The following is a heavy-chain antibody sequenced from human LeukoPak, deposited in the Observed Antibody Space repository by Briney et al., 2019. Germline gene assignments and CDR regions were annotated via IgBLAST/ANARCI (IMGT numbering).Heavy chain of an antibody. J-gene: IGHJ3*02. CDR2: IYSDGST. D-gene: IGHD1-26*01. CDR3: ARELREHGIFDI. V-gene: IGHV3-53*01. CDR1: GLTVSRNY. Sequence: GGSLRLSCAASGLTVSRNYMSWVRQAPEKGLEWVSEIYSDGSTYYAASVKGRFSISRDNSKNTVYLQMNSLRAEDTAVYYCARELREHGIFDIWGQGTMVTVSS.